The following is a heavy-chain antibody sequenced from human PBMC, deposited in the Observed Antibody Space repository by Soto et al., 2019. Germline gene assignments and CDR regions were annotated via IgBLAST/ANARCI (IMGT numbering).Heavy chain of an antibody. CDR3: ARAGYNWNDLDY. CDR2: INSDGSST. V-gene: IGHV3-74*01. D-gene: IGHD1-20*01. J-gene: IGHJ4*02. CDR1: GFTFSSYC. Sequence: PGGSLRLSCAASGFTFSSYCMHWVLQAPGKGLVWVSRINSDGSSTDYVDSVKGRFTISRDNAKNALYLQMNGLRAEDTTVYYCARAGYNWNDLDYWGQGTLVTVSS.